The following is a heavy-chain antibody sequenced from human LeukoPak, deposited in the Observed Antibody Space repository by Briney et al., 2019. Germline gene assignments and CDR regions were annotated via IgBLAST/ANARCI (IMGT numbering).Heavy chain of an antibody. CDR3: ARGGYSYGSLDY. D-gene: IGHD5-18*01. CDR2: ISSSGSTI. Sequence: GGSLRLSCAASGFTFSSYEMNWVRQAPGKGLEWVSYISSSGSTIYYADSVKGRFTISRDNAKNSLYLQMNSLGAEDTAVYYCARGGYSYGSLDYWGQGTLVTVSS. J-gene: IGHJ4*02. CDR1: GFTFSSYE. V-gene: IGHV3-48*03.